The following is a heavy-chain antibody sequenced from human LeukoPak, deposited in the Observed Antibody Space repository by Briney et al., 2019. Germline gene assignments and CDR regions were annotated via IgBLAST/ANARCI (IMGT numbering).Heavy chain of an antibody. Sequence: SETLSLTCTVSGGPIRSYYWSWIRQPPAKGLEWIGYIYYSGSTSSNPSLESRVTISADTSKNQFSLRLRSVTAADTAVYYCALSGPRRYCGGDCYLASFDVWGQGTTVIASS. CDR1: GGPIRSYY. J-gene: IGHJ3*01. CDR3: ALSGPRRYCGGDCYLASFDV. D-gene: IGHD2-21*02. V-gene: IGHV4-59*01. CDR2: IYYSGST.